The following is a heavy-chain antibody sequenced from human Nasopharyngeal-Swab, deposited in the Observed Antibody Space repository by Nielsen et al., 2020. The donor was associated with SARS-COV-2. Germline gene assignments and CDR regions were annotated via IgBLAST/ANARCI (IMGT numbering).Heavy chain of an antibody. CDR3: ARDQNLHSSAWYIDY. J-gene: IGHJ4*02. D-gene: IGHD6-19*01. CDR2: VSYNGNNE. CDR1: GFTFSHSA. V-gene: IGHV3-30*04. Sequence: GESLKISCAASGFTFSHSAMHWVRQAPGKGLEWVAVVSYNGNNEFYADSVKGRFTVSRDNSKNTLYLQMDTLRAEDTAVYYCARDQNLHSSAWYIDYWGQGVLVAVSS.